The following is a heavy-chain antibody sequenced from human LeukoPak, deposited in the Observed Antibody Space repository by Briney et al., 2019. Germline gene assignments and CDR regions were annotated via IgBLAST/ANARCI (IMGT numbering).Heavy chain of an antibody. V-gene: IGHV1-24*01. CDR3: ATDFLGGDMDV. CDR1: GYAFTVLS. CDR2: FDPEDGET. D-gene: IGHD1-26*01. Sequence: ASVKLCCNVSGYAFTVLSMHWVRDAPGQGNGWMECFDPEDGETIYAQKFQGRVNMTEDTSTDTAYMELSSLRSEDTAVYYCATDFLGGDMDVWGKGTTVTVSS. J-gene: IGHJ6*03.